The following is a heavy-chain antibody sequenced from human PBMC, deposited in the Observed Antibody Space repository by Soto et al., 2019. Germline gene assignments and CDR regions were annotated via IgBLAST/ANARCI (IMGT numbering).Heavy chain of an antibody. Sequence: EVQLLESGGGLVQPGGSLRLSCAASGFTFSSYAMSWVRQAPGKGLEWVSDISGSGGSTYYADSVKGRFTISRDNSKNTLNLQMNSLGADDKSVSYGANPYGYDYVWPYGMDVWGQGTTVTVSS. D-gene: IGHD3-16*01. CDR2: ISGSGGST. CDR1: GFTFSSYA. V-gene: IGHV3-23*01. CDR3: ANPYGYDYVWPYGMDV. J-gene: IGHJ6*02.